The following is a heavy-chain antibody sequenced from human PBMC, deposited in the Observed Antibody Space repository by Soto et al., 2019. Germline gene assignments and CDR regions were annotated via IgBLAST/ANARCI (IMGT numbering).Heavy chain of an antibody. Sequence: SSETLSLTCAVYGGSFSGYYWSWIRQPPGKGLEWIGEINHSGSTNYNPSLKSRVTISVDTSKNQFSLKLSSVTAADTAVYYCARAKYYDFWSGYYFDYWGQGTLVTVSS. V-gene: IGHV4-34*01. CDR2: INHSGST. J-gene: IGHJ4*02. D-gene: IGHD3-3*01. CDR1: GGSFSGYY. CDR3: ARAKYYDFWSGYYFDY.